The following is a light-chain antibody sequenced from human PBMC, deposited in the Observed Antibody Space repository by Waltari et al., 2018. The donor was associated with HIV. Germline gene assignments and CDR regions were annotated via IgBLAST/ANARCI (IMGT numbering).Light chain of an antibody. CDR1: SSTIGTNY. J-gene: IGLJ1*01. Sequence: QSVLPQPPSVSGTPGQRVSIPCSGSSSTIGTNYVYWYQQLPGTAPKLLIHRNNQRPSGVPDRFSGSKSGTSASLAISGLRSEDEADYYCAVWDDSLRGSVFGTGTEVTVL. CDR3: AVWDDSLRGSV. CDR2: RNN. V-gene: IGLV1-47*01.